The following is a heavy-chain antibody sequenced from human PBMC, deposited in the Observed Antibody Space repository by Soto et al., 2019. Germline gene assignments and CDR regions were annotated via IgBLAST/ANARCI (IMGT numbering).Heavy chain of an antibody. J-gene: IGHJ6*02. CDR1: GFTFSSFG. CDR2: IWYDGSKK. D-gene: IGHD3-3*01. CDR3: ARDASYYSLWSGYYPSRNGMDV. Sequence: QVQVVESGGGVVQPGRSLRLSCAASGFTFSSFGMHWVRQAPGKGLEWVSLIWYDGSKKSYGDSVKGRFTTSRDNSTNTVYLKMNSLRADDTAVYYCARDASYYSLWSGYYPSRNGMDVWGQGTTVTVSS. V-gene: IGHV3-33*01.